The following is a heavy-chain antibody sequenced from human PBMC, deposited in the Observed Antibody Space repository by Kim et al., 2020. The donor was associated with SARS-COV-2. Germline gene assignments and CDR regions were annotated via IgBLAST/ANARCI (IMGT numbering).Heavy chain of an antibody. CDR3: ARDMGTTVTTFNAFDI. CDR1: GGSISSYY. J-gene: IGHJ3*02. D-gene: IGHD4-17*01. CDR2: IYYSGST. Sequence: SETLSLTCTVSGGSISSYYWSWIRQPPGKGLEWIGYIYYSGSTNYNPSLKSRVTISVDTSKNQFSLKLSSVTAADTAVYYCARDMGTTVTTFNAFDIWGQGTMVTVSS. V-gene: IGHV4-59*13.